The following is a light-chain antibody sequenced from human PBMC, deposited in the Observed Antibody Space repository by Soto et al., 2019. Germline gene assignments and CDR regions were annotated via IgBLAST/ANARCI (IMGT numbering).Light chain of an antibody. Sequence: EIGMTQSAATLSVSPGERATLSCRASQSVSSNLAWYQQKPGQAPRLLIYGASTRAPGIPARFSGSGSGTEFTLTISSLQSEDFAVYYCQQYNNWPPTFGQGTRLEIK. V-gene: IGKV3-15*01. CDR1: QSVSSN. J-gene: IGKJ5*01. CDR2: GAS. CDR3: QQYNNWPPT.